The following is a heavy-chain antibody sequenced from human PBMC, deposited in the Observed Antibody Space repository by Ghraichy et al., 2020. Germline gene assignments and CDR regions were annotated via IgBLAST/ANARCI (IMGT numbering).Heavy chain of an antibody. CDR2: ISSSGSTI. CDR1: GFTFSDYY. V-gene: IGHV3-11*01. Sequence: GESLNISCAASGFTFSDYYMSWISQAPGKGLEWVSYISSSGSTIYYADSVKGRFTISRDNAKNSLYLQMNSLRAEDTAVYYCARVELEYYYYYGMDVWGQGTTVTVSS. D-gene: IGHD1-1*01. CDR3: ARVELEYYYYYGMDV. J-gene: IGHJ6*02.